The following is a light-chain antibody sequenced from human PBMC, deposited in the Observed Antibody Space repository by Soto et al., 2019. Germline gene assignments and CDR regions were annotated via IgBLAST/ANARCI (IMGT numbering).Light chain of an antibody. CDR3: QQSYSTHV. J-gene: IGKJ3*01. CDR1: QSISSY. CDR2: AAS. V-gene: IGKV1-39*01. Sequence: DIQMTQSPSSLSASVGDRVTITCRASQSISSYLNWYQQKPGKAPKLLIYAASSLQSGVPSRFSGSGSGTDFTLTISRLQPEDFATYYGQQSYSTHVVGPGTKVDIK.